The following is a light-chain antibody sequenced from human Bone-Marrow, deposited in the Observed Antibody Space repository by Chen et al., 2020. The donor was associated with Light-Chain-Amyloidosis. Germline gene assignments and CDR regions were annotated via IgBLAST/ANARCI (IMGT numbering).Light chain of an antibody. CDR1: SSDVGGYNY. Sequence: QSALTQPASVSGSPGQSLTISCTGTSSDVGGYNYVSWYQQHPGKAPKLMIYDVSNRPSGVSNRFSGSKSDNTASLTISGLQAEDEADYYCSSYTSSVWVFGGGTKLTVL. CDR3: SSYTSSVWV. V-gene: IGLV2-14*03. J-gene: IGLJ3*02. CDR2: DVS.